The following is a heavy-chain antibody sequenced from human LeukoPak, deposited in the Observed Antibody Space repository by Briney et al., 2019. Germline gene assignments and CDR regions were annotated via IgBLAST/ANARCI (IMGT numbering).Heavy chain of an antibody. D-gene: IGHD5-18*01. CDR2: INPSGGST. V-gene: IGHV1-46*01. Sequence: GASVKVSCKASGYIFTSYFMHWVRQAPGQGLEWMGLINPSGGSTRYAQKFQGRVTMTRDTSISTAYMELSRLRSDDTAVYYCARETYGYSYEEPSYFDYWGQGTLVTVSS. J-gene: IGHJ4*02. CDR1: GYIFTSYF. CDR3: ARETYGYSYEEPSYFDY.